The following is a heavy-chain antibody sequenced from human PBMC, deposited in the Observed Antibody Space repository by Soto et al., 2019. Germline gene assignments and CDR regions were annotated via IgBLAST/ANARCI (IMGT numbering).Heavy chain of an antibody. CDR2: IYPGDSDT. Sequence: PGESLKISCKGSGYSFTSYWIGWVRQMPGKGLEWMGIIYPGDSDTRYSPSFQGQVTISADKSISTAYLQWSSLKASDTAMYYCASQYYDSSRKPLLDDWGQGTLVTVFS. D-gene: IGHD3-22*01. J-gene: IGHJ4*02. CDR1: GYSFTSYW. CDR3: ASQYYDSSRKPLLDD. V-gene: IGHV5-51*01.